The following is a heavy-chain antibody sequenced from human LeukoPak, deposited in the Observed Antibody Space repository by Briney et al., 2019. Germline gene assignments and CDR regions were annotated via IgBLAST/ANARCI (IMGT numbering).Heavy chain of an antibody. J-gene: IGHJ6*03. CDR2: IYYSGST. CDR3: ARADYSSTWSHDYYYMDV. Sequence: SETLSLTCTVSGGSISSYYWSWIRQPPGKGLEWIGYIYYSGSTNYSPSLKSRVTISVDTSKNQFSLKLSSVTAADTAVYYCARADYSSTWSHDYYYMDVWGKGTTVTVSS. CDR1: GGSISSYY. D-gene: IGHD6-13*01. V-gene: IGHV4-59*08.